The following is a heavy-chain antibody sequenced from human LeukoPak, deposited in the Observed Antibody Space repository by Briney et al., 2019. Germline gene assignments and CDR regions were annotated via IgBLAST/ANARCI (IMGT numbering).Heavy chain of an antibody. Sequence: GGSLRLSCAASGFTFTDYAVTWVRQAPGKGLEWVSGINTNGDRTSYADSVKGRFTLSRDNSKNTLYLQMNSLRAEDTAVYYCAKGRYYGPYWGQGTLVTVSS. D-gene: IGHD3-10*01. CDR2: INTNGDRT. CDR3: AKGRYYGPY. CDR1: GFTFTDYA. V-gene: IGHV3-23*01. J-gene: IGHJ4*02.